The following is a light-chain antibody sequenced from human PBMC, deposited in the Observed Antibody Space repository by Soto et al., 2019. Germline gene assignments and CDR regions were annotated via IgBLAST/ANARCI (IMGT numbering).Light chain of an antibody. V-gene: IGKV1-6*01. J-gene: IGKJ1*01. CDR1: QGIRTD. CDR2: AAS. CDR3: LQDYNYPWT. Sequence: AIQMTQSPSSLSASVGDRVTITCRASQGIRTDLGWYQQKPGKAPKLLIYAASSLQSGVPSRFSGSGSGTDFTLTISSLQPEDFETYYCLQDYNYPWTFGQGTKVEI.